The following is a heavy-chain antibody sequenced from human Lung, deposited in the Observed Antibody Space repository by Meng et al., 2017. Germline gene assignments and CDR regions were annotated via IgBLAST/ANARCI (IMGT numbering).Heavy chain of an antibody. CDR3: ARGTPGRSYCDY. CDR1: DYSFTGFV. D-gene: IGHD3-10*01. V-gene: IGHV1-18*01. Sequence: QVQLVQSGAEVKKPGASLRVTCKASDYSFTGFVVCGVRQAPGRGLEWMAWLGAHPGDISLAPKFLGRVTVTADTATATAYMDLRSLRSDDTAFYYCARGTPGRSYCDYWGPGTLVTVSS. CDR2: LGAHPGDI. J-gene: IGHJ4*02.